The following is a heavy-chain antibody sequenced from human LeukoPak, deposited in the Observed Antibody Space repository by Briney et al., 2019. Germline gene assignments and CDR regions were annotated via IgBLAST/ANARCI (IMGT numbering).Heavy chain of an antibody. CDR2: INSDGSST. D-gene: IGHD3-22*01. V-gene: IGHV3-74*01. Sequence: TGGSLRLSCAASGXTFSSYWMHWVRQAPGKGLVWVSRINSDGSSTRYADSVKGRFTISRDNAKNTLYLQMNSLRAEDTAVYYCARSHYYDSSGYFYYYYGMDVWGQGTTVTVSS. CDR1: GXTFSSYW. CDR3: ARSHYYDSSGYFYYYYGMDV. J-gene: IGHJ6*02.